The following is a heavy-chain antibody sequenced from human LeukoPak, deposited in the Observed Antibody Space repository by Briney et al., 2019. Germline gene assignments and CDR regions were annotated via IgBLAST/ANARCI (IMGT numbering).Heavy chain of an antibody. V-gene: IGHV3-43*02. CDR3: AKDYYYDSSGYYYVHDAFDI. J-gene: IGHJ3*02. D-gene: IGHD3-22*01. CDR1: GFTFDDYA. Sequence: PGGSLRLSCAASGFTFDDYAMHWVRQAPGKGLEWVSLISGDGGSTYYADSVKGRFTISRDNSKNSLYLQMNSLRTEDTALYYCAKDYYYDSSGYYYVHDAFDIWGQGTMVTVSS. CDR2: ISGDGGST.